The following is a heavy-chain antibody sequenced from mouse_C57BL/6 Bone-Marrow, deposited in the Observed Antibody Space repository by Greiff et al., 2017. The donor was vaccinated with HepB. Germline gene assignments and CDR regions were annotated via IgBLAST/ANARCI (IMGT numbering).Heavy chain of an antibody. J-gene: IGHJ3*01. V-gene: IGHV1-69*01. CDR2: IDPSDSYT. Sequence: VQLQQSGAELVMPGASVKLSCKASGYTFTSYWMHWVKQRPGQGLEWIGEIDPSDSYTNYNQKFKGKSTLTVDKSSSTAYMQLSSLTSEDSAVYYCARSYYGSSSAWFAYWGQGTLVTVSA. CDR1: GYTFTSYW. D-gene: IGHD1-1*01. CDR3: ARSYYGSSSAWFAY.